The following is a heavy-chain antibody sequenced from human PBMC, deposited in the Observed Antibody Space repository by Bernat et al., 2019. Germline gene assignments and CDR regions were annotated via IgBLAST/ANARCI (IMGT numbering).Heavy chain of an antibody. CDR1: GGSCRGYY. J-gene: IGHJ1*01. V-gene: IGHV4-34*01. D-gene: IGHD3-10*01. CDR3: ARGVIPPTRAMVRGAQYFHH. CDR2: INHRGST. Sequence: QVQLQQWGAGLLKPTETLSRTCAVYGGSCRGYYWSGIRQPPGKGREGIGEINHRGSTNYNPSLKSRVTISVDTSKNPFSLKLSSLPATDTAVYYCARGVIPPTRAMVRGAQYFHHWGQGTLVTVSS.